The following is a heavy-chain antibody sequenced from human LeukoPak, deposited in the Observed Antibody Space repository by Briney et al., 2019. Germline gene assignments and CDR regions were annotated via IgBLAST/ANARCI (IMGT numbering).Heavy chain of an antibody. CDR3: ARHRTASDY. CDR2: ISSSGSTI. CDR1: GFTFSSYE. D-gene: IGHD3-16*02. V-gene: IGHV3-48*03. Sequence: GGSLRLSCAASGFTFSSYEMNWVRQAPGKGLEWVSYISSSGSTIYYADSVKGRFTISRDNAKNSPYLQMNSLRAEDTAVYYCARHRTASDYWGQGTLVTVSS. J-gene: IGHJ4*02.